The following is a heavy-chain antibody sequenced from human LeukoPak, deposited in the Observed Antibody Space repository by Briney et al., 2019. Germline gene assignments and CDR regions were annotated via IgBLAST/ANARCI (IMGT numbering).Heavy chain of an antibody. Sequence: GGSPRLSCAASGFTFSTYGMHWVRQDPGKGLEWVAFIGHDGAKIYYADSVQGRFTISRDNSKNTLYLEMNSLSGEDTALYYCAKDHVTWGNRYFDHWGQGTLGTVSS. V-gene: IGHV3-30*02. D-gene: IGHD3-16*01. J-gene: IGHJ4*02. CDR3: AKDHVTWGNRYFDH. CDR2: IGHDGAKI. CDR1: GFTFSTYG.